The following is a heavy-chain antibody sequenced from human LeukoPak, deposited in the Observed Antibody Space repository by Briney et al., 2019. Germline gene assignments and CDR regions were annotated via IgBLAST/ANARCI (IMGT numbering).Heavy chain of an antibody. J-gene: IGHJ4*02. Sequence: GGSLRLSCAASGFTFSSYSMNWVRQAPGKGLEWVSSISSSSSSYIYYADSVKGRFTISRDNAKNSLYLQMNSLRAEDTAVYYCARAGIDSSGYLVDYWGQGTLVTVSS. CDR2: ISSSSSSYI. V-gene: IGHV3-21*01. CDR3: ARAGIDSSGYLVDY. CDR1: GFTFSSYS. D-gene: IGHD3-22*01.